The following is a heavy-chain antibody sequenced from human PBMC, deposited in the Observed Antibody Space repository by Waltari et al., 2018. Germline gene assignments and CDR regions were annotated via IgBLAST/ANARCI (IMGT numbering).Heavy chain of an antibody. CDR2: IFYSGTT. CDR1: GGSLTRGGYH. D-gene: IGHD4-17*01. J-gene: IGHJ6*02. Sequence: QVQLQESGPGLVKPSQTLPLPCPVSGGSLTRGGYHLRWYSPHPGKGLEWIGSIFYSGTTYYNPTLESRLTISVDTSKNQFSLKLSSVTAADTAVYYCAREGFGYGGKRGYYHYGMDVWGQGTTVTVSS. CDR3: AREGFGYGGKRGYYHYGMDV. V-gene: IGHV4-31*03.